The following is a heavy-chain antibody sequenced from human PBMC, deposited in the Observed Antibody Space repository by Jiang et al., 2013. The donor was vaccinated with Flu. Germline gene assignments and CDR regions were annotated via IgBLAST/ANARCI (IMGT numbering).Heavy chain of an antibody. V-gene: IGHV1-69*01. J-gene: IGHJ4*02. D-gene: IGHD3-16*01. Sequence: QSGAEVKNPGSSVKVSCKASRGTFTRLTFGWVRQAPGQGLEWMGGIIPFFGSGNNAQRIQDRVTVSADESTTTVYMELSNLRSEDTAVYYCTILGTEGRYTWKFDSWGQGTPVTVSS. CDR2: IIPFFGSG. CDR3: TILGTEGRYTWKFDS. CDR1: RGTFTRLT.